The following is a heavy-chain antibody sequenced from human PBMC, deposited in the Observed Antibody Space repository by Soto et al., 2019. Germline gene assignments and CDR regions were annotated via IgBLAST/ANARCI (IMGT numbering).Heavy chain of an antibody. J-gene: IGHJ4*02. V-gene: IGHV3-23*01. Sequence: PGGSLRLSCSASGFAFSSNAMSWVRQAPGKGLEWVSTVGTSGHDKYYAESVKGRFTISRDNAENTLQLQMSSLRAEDTALYYCAISLIAETTFSYWGPGTQVTVSS. D-gene: IGHD1-1*01. CDR3: AISLIAETTFSY. CDR2: VGTSGHDK. CDR1: GFAFSSNA.